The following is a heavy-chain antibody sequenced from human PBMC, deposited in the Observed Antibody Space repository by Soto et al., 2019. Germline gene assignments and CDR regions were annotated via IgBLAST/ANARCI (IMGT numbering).Heavy chain of an antibody. J-gene: IGHJ6*02. CDR2: IIPISDTT. CDR1: GGTFGSYA. D-gene: IGHD2-2*01. Sequence: QVQLVQSGAEVKKPGSSVKVSCKASGGTFGSYAISWVRQAPGQGLEWMGGIIPISDTTNYAQKFQGRVTITAGESTSTAYMELSSLRSEDTAVYYCARSQGSSTSLEIYYYYYYGMDVWGQGTTVTVSS. CDR3: ARSQGSSTSLEIYYYYYYGMDV. V-gene: IGHV1-69*01.